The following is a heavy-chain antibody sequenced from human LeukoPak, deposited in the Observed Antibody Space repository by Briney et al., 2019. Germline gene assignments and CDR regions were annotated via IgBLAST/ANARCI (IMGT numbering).Heavy chain of an antibody. V-gene: IGHV5-51*01. J-gene: IGHJ4*02. CDR2: IYPGDSDT. Sequence: GESLRISCKGSGYSFTSYWIGWVRQMPGKGLEWMGIIYPGDSDTRYSPSFQGQVTISADKSISTAYLQWSSLKASDTAMYYCARTYYYASGSSNPVGYWGQGTLVTVSS. CDR1: GYSFTSYW. D-gene: IGHD3-10*01. CDR3: ARTYYYASGSSNPVGY.